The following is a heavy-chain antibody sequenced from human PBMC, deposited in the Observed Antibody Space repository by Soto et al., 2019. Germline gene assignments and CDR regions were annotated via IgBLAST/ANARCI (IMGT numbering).Heavy chain of an antibody. Sequence: QVQLVESGGGVVQPGRSLRLSCAASGFTFSSYGMHWVRQAPGKGLKWVAVIWYDGSNKYYADSVKGRFTISRDNSKNTLYLQMNSLRAEDTAVYYCARWGRDDYIWGSYRVFDYWGQGTLVTVSS. D-gene: IGHD3-16*02. CDR2: IWYDGSNK. V-gene: IGHV3-33*01. CDR3: ARWGRDDYIWGSYRVFDY. J-gene: IGHJ4*02. CDR1: GFTFSSYG.